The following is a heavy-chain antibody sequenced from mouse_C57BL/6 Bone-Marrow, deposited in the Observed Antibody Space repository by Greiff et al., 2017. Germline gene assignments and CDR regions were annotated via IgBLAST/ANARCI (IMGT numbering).Heavy chain of an antibody. D-gene: IGHD2-3*01. V-gene: IGHV1-59*01. J-gene: IGHJ4*01. CDR1: GYTFTSYW. CDR3: ARNRGYDGYSYAMDY. CDR2: IDPSDSYT. Sequence: QVQLQQPGAELVRPGTSVKLSCKASGYTFTSYWMHWVKQRPGQGLEWIGVIDPSDSYTNYNQKFKGKATLTVDTSSSTAYMQLSSLTSEDSAVYYGARNRGYDGYSYAMDYWGQGTSVTVSS.